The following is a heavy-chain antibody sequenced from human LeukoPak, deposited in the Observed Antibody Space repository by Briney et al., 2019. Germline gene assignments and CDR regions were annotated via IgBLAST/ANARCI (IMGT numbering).Heavy chain of an antibody. Sequence: TGGSLRLSCAASGFTFSSYSMNWVRQAQWKGLEWVSYISSSSSTIYYADSVKVRFTFSRDNAKNSLYLQRNSLRAEDTAVYYGARDRGSYSSSFYCYYYMDVWGKGTTVTVSS. J-gene: IGHJ6*03. CDR3: ARDRGSYSSSFYCYYYMDV. V-gene: IGHV3-48*01. D-gene: IGHD6-6*01. CDR2: ISSSSSTI. CDR1: GFTFSSYS.